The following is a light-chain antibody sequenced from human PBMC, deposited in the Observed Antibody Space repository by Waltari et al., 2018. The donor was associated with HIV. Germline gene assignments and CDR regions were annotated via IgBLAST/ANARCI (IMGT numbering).Light chain of an antibody. Sequence: QSVLRQPPSVSGAPGQRVTISCTGNTSNIGAGYDVHWYQQLPGTAPKLLMYGNDKRPSGAPDRFSGSKSDTSASLAITGLQAEDEADYYCQSYDSSLTGYVFGTGTRVTVL. CDR3: QSYDSSLTGYV. CDR1: TSNIGAGYD. CDR2: GND. V-gene: IGLV1-40*01. J-gene: IGLJ1*01.